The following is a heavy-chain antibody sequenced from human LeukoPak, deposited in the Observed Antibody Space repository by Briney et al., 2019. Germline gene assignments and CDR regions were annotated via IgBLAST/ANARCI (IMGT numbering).Heavy chain of an antibody. CDR1: GGSFSGYY. CDR2: INHSGST. CDR3: ARGRRSGWFDP. J-gene: IGHJ5*02. Sequence: SETLSLTCAVYGGSFSGYYWSWIRQSPGKGLEWIGEINHSGSTNYNPSLKSRVTISVDTSKNQFSLKLSSVTAADTAVYYCARGRRSGWFDPWGQGTLVTVSS. D-gene: IGHD2-15*01. V-gene: IGHV4-34*01.